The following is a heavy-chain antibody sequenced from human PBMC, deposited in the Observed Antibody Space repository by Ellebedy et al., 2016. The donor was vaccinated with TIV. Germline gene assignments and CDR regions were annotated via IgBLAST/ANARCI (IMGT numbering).Heavy chain of an antibody. J-gene: IGHJ4*02. CDR2: ISYDGSNK. Sequence: GGSLRLSCAASGFTFSSYAMHWVRQAPGKGLEWVAVISYDGSNKYYADSVKGRFTISRDNAKNSLYLQMNSLRAEDTAVYYCAGDSSSENYFDYWGQGTLVTVSS. D-gene: IGHD6-6*01. V-gene: IGHV3-30-3*01. CDR1: GFTFSSYA. CDR3: AGDSSSENYFDY.